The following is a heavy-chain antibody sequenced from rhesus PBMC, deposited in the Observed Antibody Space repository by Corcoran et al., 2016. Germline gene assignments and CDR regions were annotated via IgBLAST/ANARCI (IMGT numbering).Heavy chain of an antibody. J-gene: IGHJ4*01. CDR1: GFTFSSYG. CDR3: AKEIYSGSYYYFDY. Sequence: EVQLVETGGGLVQPGGSLKLSCAASGFTFSSYGMSWVRQAPGKGLEWVLAINSGGGSTYYADSVKCRFTISRENSKNTLSLQMNSLIAEDTAVYYCAKEIYSGSYYYFDYWGQGVLVTVSS. D-gene: IGHD3-16*01. V-gene: IGHV3S5*01. CDR2: INSGGGST.